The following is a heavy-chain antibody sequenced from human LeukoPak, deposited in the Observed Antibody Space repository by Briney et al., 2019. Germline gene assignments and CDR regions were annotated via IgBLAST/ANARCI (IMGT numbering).Heavy chain of an antibody. D-gene: IGHD3-10*01. CDR2: ISSSGSTI. Sequence: GGSLRLSCAASGFTFSDYYMSWIRQAPGKGLEWVPYISSSGSTIYYADSVKGRFTISRDNAKNSLYLQMNSLRAEDTAVYYCAITMVRGVSAYWGQGTLVTVSS. V-gene: IGHV3-11*01. CDR3: AITMVRGVSAY. CDR1: GFTFSDYY. J-gene: IGHJ4*02.